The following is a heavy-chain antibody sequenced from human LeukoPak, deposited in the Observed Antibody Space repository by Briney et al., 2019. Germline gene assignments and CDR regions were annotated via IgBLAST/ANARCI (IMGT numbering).Heavy chain of an antibody. CDR2: IYYSGST. V-gene: IGHV4-39*01. CDR1: GGSISSSNYY. D-gene: IGHD3-22*01. Sequence: SETLSLTCTVSGGSISSSNYYWVWLRPPPGKGLEWFGSIYYSGSTYYNPSLKSRVTITVDTSKNQFSLKLSSVTAADTAVYYCATWITMIVVVTSYWGQGTLVTVSS. J-gene: IGHJ4*02. CDR3: ATWITMIVVVTSY.